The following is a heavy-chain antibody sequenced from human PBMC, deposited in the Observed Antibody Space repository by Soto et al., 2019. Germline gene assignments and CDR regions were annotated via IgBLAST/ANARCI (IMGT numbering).Heavy chain of an antibody. CDR1: GYTFTGYY. D-gene: IGHD5-18*01. CDR3: ARDETRRGGYSYGYYYYGMDV. Sequence: ASVKVSCKASGYTFTGYYMHWVRQAPGQGLEWMGWINPNSGGTNYAQKFQGWVTMTRDTSISTAYMELSRLRSDDTAVYYCARDETRRGGYSYGYYYYGMDVWGQGTTVTVSS. J-gene: IGHJ6*02. V-gene: IGHV1-2*04. CDR2: INPNSGGT.